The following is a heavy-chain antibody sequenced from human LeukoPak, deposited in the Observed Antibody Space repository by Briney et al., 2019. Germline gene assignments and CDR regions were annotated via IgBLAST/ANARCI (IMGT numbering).Heavy chain of an antibody. CDR3: ARRPDAFDM. Sequence: SETLSLTCTVSGGSMSSSSYQWGWIRQPPGKGLEWIGSTSHSGSTYYNPSLKSRVTISVDTSKKQFSLKLSSVTAADTAVYYCARRPDAFDMWGQGTMVTVFS. J-gene: IGHJ3*02. CDR2: TSHSGST. V-gene: IGHV4-39*01. CDR1: GGSMSSSSYQ.